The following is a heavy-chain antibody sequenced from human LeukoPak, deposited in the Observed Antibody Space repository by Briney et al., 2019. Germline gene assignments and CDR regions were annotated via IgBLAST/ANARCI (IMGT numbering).Heavy chain of an antibody. V-gene: IGHV5-51*01. J-gene: IGHJ4*02. D-gene: IGHD5-18*01. Sequence: GESLKISCKGSGYSFTSYWIGWVRQMPGKGLEWMGIIYPGDSDTRHSPSFQGQVTISADKSISTAYLQWSSLKASDTAMYYCARPWSPTYRYGYENDYWGQGTLVTVSS. CDR3: ARPWSPTYRYGYENDY. CDR1: GYSFTSYW. CDR2: IYPGDSDT.